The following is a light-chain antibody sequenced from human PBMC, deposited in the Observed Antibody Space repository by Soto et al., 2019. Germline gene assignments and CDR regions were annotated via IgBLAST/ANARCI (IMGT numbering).Light chain of an antibody. J-gene: IGLJ3*02. V-gene: IGLV3-1*01. CDR1: KLGNKY. CDR3: QAWDSRSYVV. CDR2: QDN. Sequence: SYELTQPPSVSVSPGQTAIITCSGDKLGNKYTCWYQQKPGQSPVLVIYQDNKRPSGIPERFSGSNSGNTATLTISGTQAMDEADYYCQAWDSRSYVVFGGGTEVTVL.